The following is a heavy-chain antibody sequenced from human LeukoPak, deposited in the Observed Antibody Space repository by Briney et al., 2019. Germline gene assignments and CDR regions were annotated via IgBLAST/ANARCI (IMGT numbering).Heavy chain of an antibody. Sequence: GASVKVSCKASGGTFSSYAISWVRQAPGQGLEWTGRIIPIFGTANYAQKFQGRVTITTDESTSTAYMELSSLRSEDTAVYYCARSSLHCSSTSCPQRAEYFQHWGQGTLVTVSS. V-gene: IGHV1-69*05. CDR3: ARSSLHCSSTSCPQRAEYFQH. CDR1: GGTFSSYA. D-gene: IGHD2-2*01. CDR2: IIPIFGTA. J-gene: IGHJ1*01.